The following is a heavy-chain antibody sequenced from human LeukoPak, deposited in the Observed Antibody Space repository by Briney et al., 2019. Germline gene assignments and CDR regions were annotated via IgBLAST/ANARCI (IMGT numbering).Heavy chain of an antibody. CDR3: AGTWAFDY. D-gene: IGHD1-26*01. CDR2: ISGDGTTT. Sequence: PGGSLRLSCAVSGFTFSNDWMHWVRQAPGKGLLWVPRISGDGTTTNYADSVKGRFTISRDNAKNTLYLQMDSLRAEDTAVYYCAGTWAFDYWGQGTLVTVSS. CDR1: GFTFSNDW. J-gene: IGHJ4*02. V-gene: IGHV3-74*01.